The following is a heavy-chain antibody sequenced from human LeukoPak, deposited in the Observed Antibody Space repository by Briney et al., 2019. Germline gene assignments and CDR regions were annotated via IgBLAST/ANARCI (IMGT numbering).Heavy chain of an antibody. D-gene: IGHD1-26*01. J-gene: IGHJ6*02. Sequence: GGSLRLSCVASGFTFSSYAMNWVRQAPGKGLEWVSVISRSGSDTHYADSVKGRFTISRDNSKNIVYLQMISLRGEDTAVYYCAKALESIVGYYSGMDVWGQGTTVTVSS. V-gene: IGHV3-23*01. CDR3: AKALESIVGYYSGMDV. CDR1: GFTFSSYA. CDR2: ISRSGSDT.